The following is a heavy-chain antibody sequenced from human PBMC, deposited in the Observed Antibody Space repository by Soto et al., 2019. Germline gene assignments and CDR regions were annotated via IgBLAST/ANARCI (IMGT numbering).Heavy chain of an antibody. CDR1: GFSVSSKY. V-gene: IGHV3-66*01. CDR3: TRDDFHFNGDRYYGVPMDV. CDR2: IQSGGTT. D-gene: IGHD2-8*01. Sequence: EVQLVESGGDLVQPGGSLRLSCAAPGFSVSSKYMSWVRQAPGKGLEWVSLIQSGGTTYYAGSVKGRFPISRDYSENTLFLQMNSLRVEDTAVYYCTRDDFHFNGDRYYGVPMDVWGKGTTVTVSA. J-gene: IGHJ6*04.